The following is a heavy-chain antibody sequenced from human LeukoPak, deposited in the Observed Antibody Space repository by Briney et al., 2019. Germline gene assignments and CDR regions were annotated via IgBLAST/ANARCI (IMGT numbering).Heavy chain of an antibody. J-gene: IGHJ4*02. CDR2: IRQDGSKE. CDR3: ARDSPFGSF. CDR1: GFNFSSYF. V-gene: IGHV3-7*01. D-gene: IGHD3-10*01. Sequence: PGGSLRLSCAASGFNFSSYFMSWIRQAPGKGLEWVANIRQDGSKENYMDSVKGRFTISRDNALNSLYLQMSNLRAEDTAVYYCARDSPFGSFWGQGSLVTVPS.